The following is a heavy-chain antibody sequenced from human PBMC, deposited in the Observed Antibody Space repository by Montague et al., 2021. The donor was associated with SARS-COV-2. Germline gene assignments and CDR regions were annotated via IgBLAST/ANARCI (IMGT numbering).Heavy chain of an antibody. J-gene: IGHJ4*02. Sequence: SETLSLTCTVSGGSISSSSYYWGWIRQPPGKGLEWIGSIYYSGSTYYNPSLKSRVTISVDTSKNQFSLKLSSVTAADTAVYYCASERIYGPGSYYNPFLPVGYWGQGTLVTVSS. D-gene: IGHD3-10*01. CDR1: GGSISSSSYY. CDR2: IYYSGST. V-gene: IGHV4-39*01. CDR3: ASERIYGPGSYYNPFLPVGY.